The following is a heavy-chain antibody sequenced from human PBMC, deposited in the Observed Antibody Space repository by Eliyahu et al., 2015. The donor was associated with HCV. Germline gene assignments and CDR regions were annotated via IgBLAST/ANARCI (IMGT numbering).Heavy chain of an antibody. J-gene: IGHJ4*02. CDR3: ARAYASSWHNFDY. V-gene: IGHV3-30*01. CDR2: STDGTTQ. D-gene: IGHD6-13*01. Sequence: STDGTTQYYADFVKGRFTISRDLPKNTMDLQMNSLRPEDTAVYYCARAYASSWHNFDYWGQGTLVTVSS.